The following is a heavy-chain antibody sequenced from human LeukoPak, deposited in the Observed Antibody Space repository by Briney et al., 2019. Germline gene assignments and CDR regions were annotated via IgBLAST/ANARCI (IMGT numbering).Heavy chain of an antibody. V-gene: IGHV4-59*01. CDR3: TRGAGWLIDY. CDR1: DDSISDYY. CDR2: IHNSGTS. Sequence: SETLSLTCTVSDDSISDYYRGRIRQPPGKGLEWIGYIHNSGTSTYNLSLKSRVTISADTSKNQFSLRLNSMTTADTAVYYCTRGAGWLIDYWGQGILVTVSS. J-gene: IGHJ4*02. D-gene: IGHD3-16*01.